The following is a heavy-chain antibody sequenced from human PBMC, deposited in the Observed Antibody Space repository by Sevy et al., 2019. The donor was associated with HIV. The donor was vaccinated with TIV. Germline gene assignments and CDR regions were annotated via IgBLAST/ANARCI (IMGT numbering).Heavy chain of an antibody. Sequence: GGSLRLSCAASGFTFSSYAMSWVRQAPGKGLEWVSGLSGNGGSTNYADSVKGRFAISRDNSKNTLYLQMNSLRAEDMAVYYCAKTINSGGGVVPAANYYYYGMDVWGQGTTVTVSS. V-gene: IGHV3-23*01. CDR2: LSGNGGST. CDR1: GFTFSSYA. D-gene: IGHD2-2*01. J-gene: IGHJ6*02. CDR3: AKTINSGGGVVPAANYYYYGMDV.